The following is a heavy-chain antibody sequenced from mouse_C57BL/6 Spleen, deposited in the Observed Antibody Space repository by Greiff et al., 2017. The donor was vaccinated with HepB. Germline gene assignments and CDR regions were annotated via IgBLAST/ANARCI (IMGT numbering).Heavy chain of an antibody. V-gene: IGHV1-19*01. J-gene: IGHJ2*01. Sequence: VQLQQSGPVLVKPGASVKMSCKASGYTFTDYYMNWVKQSHGKSLEWIGVINPYNGGTSYNQKFKGKATLTVDKSSSTAYMELNSLTSEDSAVYYCAREEYDYYFDYWGQGTTLTVSS. CDR2: INPYNGGT. CDR3: AREEYDYYFDY. D-gene: IGHD2-4*01. CDR1: GYTFTDYY.